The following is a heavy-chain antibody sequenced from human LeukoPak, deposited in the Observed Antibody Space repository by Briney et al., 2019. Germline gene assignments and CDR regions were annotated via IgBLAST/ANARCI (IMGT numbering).Heavy chain of an antibody. D-gene: IGHD2-2*01. V-gene: IGHV5-10-1*01. Sequence: GESLRISCKGSGYSFTSYWISWVRQMPGKGLEWMGRIDPSDSYTNYSPSFQGHVTISADKSISTAYLQWGSLKASDTAMYYCARRPKGNYCSSTSCYYGWFDPWGQGTLVTVSS. CDR2: IDPSDSYT. CDR3: ARRPKGNYCSSTSCYYGWFDP. J-gene: IGHJ5*02. CDR1: GYSFTSYW.